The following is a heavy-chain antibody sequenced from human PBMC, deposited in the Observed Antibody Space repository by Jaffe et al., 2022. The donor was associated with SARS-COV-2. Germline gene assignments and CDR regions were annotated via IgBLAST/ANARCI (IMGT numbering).Heavy chain of an antibody. CDR1: GFTFSSYW. Sequence: EVQLVESGGGLVQPGGSLRLSCAASGFTFSSYWMSWVRQAPGKGLEWVANIKQDGSEKYYVDSVKGRFTISRDNAKNSLYLQMNSLRAEDTAVYYCARDNFIAVAGKGYYGMDVWGQGTTVTVSS. CDR2: IKQDGSEK. CDR3: ARDNFIAVAGKGYYGMDV. J-gene: IGHJ6*02. D-gene: IGHD6-19*01. V-gene: IGHV3-7*01.